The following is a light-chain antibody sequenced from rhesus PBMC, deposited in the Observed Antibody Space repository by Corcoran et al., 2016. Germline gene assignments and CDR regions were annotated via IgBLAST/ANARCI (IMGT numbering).Light chain of an antibody. CDR1: QGISND. J-gene: IGKJ2*01. CDR2: AAS. Sequence: DIQMSQSPSSLSASLGDKVTITCRASQGISNDLAWYQQKTWKAPKLLIYAASSLESGVPSRFSGSRSGTEFTLTISGLQPEDFATSYCQQGYGAPYSFGQGAKVKLK. CDR3: QQGYGAPYS. V-gene: IGKV1-33*02.